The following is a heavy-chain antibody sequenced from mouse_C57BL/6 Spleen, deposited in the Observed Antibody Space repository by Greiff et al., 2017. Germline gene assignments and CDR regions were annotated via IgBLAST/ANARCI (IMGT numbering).Heavy chain of an antibody. CDR1: GFTFSSYA. J-gene: IGHJ2*01. V-gene: IGHV5-4*01. CDR2: ISDGGSYT. D-gene: IGHD2-1*01. CDR3: ARDYGNYSFDY. Sequence: EVKVVESGGGLVKPGGSLKLSCAASGFTFSSYAMSWVRQTPEKRLEWVATISDGGSYTYYPDNVKGRFTISRDNAKNNLYLQMSHLKSEDTAMYYCARDYGNYSFDYWGQGTTRTVSS.